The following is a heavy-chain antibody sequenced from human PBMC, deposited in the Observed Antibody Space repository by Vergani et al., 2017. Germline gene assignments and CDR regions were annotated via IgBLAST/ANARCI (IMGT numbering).Heavy chain of an antibody. CDR1: GFTFSSYA. V-gene: IGHV3-21*01. CDR2: ISSSSSYI. J-gene: IGHJ3*02. CDR3: ASPLLPTVTMDAFDI. D-gene: IGHD4-17*01. Sequence: EVQLLESGGGLVQPGGSLRLSCAASGFTFSSYAMNWVRQAPGKGLEWVSSISSSSSYIYYADSVKGRFTISRDNSKNTLYLQMNSLRAEDTAVYYCASPLLPTVTMDAFDIWGQGTMVTVSS.